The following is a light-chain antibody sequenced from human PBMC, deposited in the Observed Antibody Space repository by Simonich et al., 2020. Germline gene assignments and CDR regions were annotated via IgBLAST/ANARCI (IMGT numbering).Light chain of an antibody. V-gene: IGLV2-8*01. CDR2: EVS. CDR1: SRDGGGYNY. J-gene: IGLJ3*02. CDR3: SSYAGSNNFEV. Sequence: QPALPHPPSASGSPGQSVTISCTGTSRDGGGYNYVSCYQQHPVKAPKLMIYEVSKRPSGVPDRFAGSKSGNTASLTVSGLQAEDEADYYCSSYAGSNNFEVFGGGTKLTVL.